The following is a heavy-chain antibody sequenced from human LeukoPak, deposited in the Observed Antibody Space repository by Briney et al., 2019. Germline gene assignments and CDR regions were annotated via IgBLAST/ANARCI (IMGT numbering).Heavy chain of an antibody. CDR2: IYSGDST. J-gene: IGHJ6*02. V-gene: IGHV3-66*01. D-gene: IGHD3-22*01. CDR1: GFTVSSNY. Sequence: PGGSLRLSCAASGFTVSSNYMSWVRQAPGKGLEWVSVIYSGDSTYYADSVKGRFTFSRDNSKNTLYLQMNSLGAEDTAVYYCARGGNYYDSSGYFAGMDVWGQGTTVTVSS. CDR3: ARGGNYYDSSGYFAGMDV.